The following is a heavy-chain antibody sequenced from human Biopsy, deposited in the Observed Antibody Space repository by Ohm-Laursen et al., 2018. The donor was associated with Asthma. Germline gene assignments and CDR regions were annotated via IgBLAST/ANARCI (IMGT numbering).Heavy chain of an antibody. Sequence: SLRLSCAASGFSFSEFVMHWVRQAPGKGLEWVAVITFDGSTQHYGDSVEGRFTISRDSSKNMLFLQMNSLRAEDTAVYYCLRDTLGYYFDIWGQGTQVTVSS. J-gene: IGHJ4*02. D-gene: IGHD6-13*01. CDR1: GFSFSEFV. CDR2: ITFDGSTQ. V-gene: IGHV3-30-3*01. CDR3: LRDTLGYYFDI.